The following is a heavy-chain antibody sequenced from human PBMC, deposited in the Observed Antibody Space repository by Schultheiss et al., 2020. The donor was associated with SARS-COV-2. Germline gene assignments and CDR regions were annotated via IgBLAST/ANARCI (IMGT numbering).Heavy chain of an antibody. J-gene: IGHJ6*02. D-gene: IGHD4-17*01. Sequence: GESLKISCAASGFTFSSYWMHWVRQAPGKGLVWVSRINSDGSSTSYADSVKGQFTISRDNAKNTLYLQMNSLRAEDTAVYYCASLGGDYGDYIYYYYGMDVWGQGTTVTVSS. CDR1: GFTFSSYW. CDR3: ASLGGDYGDYIYYYYGMDV. V-gene: IGHV3-74*01. CDR2: INSDGSST.